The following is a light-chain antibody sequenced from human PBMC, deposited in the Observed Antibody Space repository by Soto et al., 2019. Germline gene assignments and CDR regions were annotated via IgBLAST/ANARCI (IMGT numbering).Light chain of an antibody. CDR3: QRFDASLFP. V-gene: IGKV3-20*01. Sequence: EVGLTQSPGTLSLSPGERATLSCRASQPIDRKFLAWYQQKPGQAPRLLIHGAPTWHTGLPDRCSGSGSETDFSLHISSLEPEDLAVYFCQRFDASLFPFCGGTKGEIK. J-gene: IGKJ4*01. CDR2: GAP. CDR1: QPIDRKF.